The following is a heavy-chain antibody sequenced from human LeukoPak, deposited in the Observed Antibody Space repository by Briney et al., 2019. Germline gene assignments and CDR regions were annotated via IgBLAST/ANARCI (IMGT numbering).Heavy chain of an antibody. CDR1: GFTFSSYG. CDR2: ISYDGSNK. V-gene: IGHV3-30*18. D-gene: IGHD1-26*01. Sequence: PGGSLRLSCAAPGFTFSSYGMPWVRQAPGKGLEWVAVISYDGSNKYYADSVKGRFTISSDNSKNTLYLQMNSLRAEDTAVYYCAKEEQVGAFDYWGQGTLVTVSS. J-gene: IGHJ4*02. CDR3: AKEEQVGAFDY.